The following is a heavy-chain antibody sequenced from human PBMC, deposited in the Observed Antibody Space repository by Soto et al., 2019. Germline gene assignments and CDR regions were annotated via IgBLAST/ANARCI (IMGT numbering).Heavy chain of an antibody. CDR1: GYTFTGYD. Sequence: ASVKVSCKASGYTFTGYDMHWVRHAPGQGLEWMGWINPNSGGTNYAQKFQGRVTMTRDTSISTAYMELSRLRSDDTAVYYCARKDFWSGYYRVSHYYYGMDVWGQGTTVTVSS. CDR2: INPNSGGT. V-gene: IGHV1-2*02. J-gene: IGHJ6*02. D-gene: IGHD3-3*01. CDR3: ARKDFWSGYYRVSHYYYGMDV.